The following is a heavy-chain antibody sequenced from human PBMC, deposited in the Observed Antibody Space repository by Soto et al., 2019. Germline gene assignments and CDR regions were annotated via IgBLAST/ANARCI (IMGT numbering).Heavy chain of an antibody. D-gene: IGHD3-9*01. Sequence: GGSLRLSCAASGFTFSSYAMSWVRQAPGKGLEWVSAISGSGGSTYYADSVKGRFTISRDNSKNTLYLQMNSLRAEDTAVYYCVKAAPGGTIRSDYFDYWGQGTLVTVSS. CDR2: ISGSGGST. CDR1: GFTFSSYA. J-gene: IGHJ4*02. CDR3: VKAAPGGTIRSDYFDY. V-gene: IGHV3-23*01.